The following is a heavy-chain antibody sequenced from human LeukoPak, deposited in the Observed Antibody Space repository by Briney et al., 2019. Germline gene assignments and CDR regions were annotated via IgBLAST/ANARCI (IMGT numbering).Heavy chain of an antibody. J-gene: IGHJ4*02. CDR1: GFTFSSYE. D-gene: IGHD1-14*01. V-gene: IGHV3-48*03. Sequence: GGSLRLSGAASGFTFSSYEMNWVRQAPGKGLEWVSYISSSGSTIYYADSVKGRFTTSRDNAKNSLYLQMNSLRAEDTAVYYCAREGGAQPVDYWGQGTLVTVSS. CDR2: ISSSGSTI. CDR3: AREGGAQPVDY.